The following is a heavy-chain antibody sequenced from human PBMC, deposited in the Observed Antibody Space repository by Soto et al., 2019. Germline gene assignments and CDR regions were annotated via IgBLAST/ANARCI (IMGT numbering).Heavy chain of an antibody. D-gene: IGHD3-10*01. J-gene: IGHJ6*02. Sequence: QVQVVQSGVEVRRPGSSVKVSCKASGDTFKNCVISWVRQAPGQGLEWMGGIIPLFGTTDFAQRFQGRITITMDGSTTTAYMERRRLRSEDTATYYCAAELGFGKLSVVWGQGTTVIVCS. CDR2: IIPLFGTT. V-gene: IGHV1-69*01. CDR1: GDTFKNCV. CDR3: AAELGFGKLSVV.